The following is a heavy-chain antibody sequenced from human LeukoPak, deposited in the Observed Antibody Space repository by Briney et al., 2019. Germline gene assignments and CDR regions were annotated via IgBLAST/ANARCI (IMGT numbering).Heavy chain of an antibody. V-gene: IGHV1-69*13. D-gene: IGHD2-15*01. CDR3: ARSFDYCSGGSCYSGSHYYYYMDV. CDR1: GGTFSSYA. Sequence: SVKVSCKASGGTFSSYAISWVRQAPGQGLEWMGGIIPIFGTANYAQKFQGRVTITADESTSTAHMELSSLRSEDTAVYYCARSFDYCSGGSCYSGSHYYYYMDVWGKGTTVTVSS. CDR2: IIPIFGTA. J-gene: IGHJ6*03.